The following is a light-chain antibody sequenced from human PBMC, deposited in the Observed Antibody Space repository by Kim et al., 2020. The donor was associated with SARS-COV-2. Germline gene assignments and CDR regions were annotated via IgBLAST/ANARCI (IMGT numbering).Light chain of an antibody. J-gene: IGKJ1*01. Sequence: DIQMTQSPSSLSASVGDRVTITCRASQDISRYLNWYQQKPGKAPKLLIYTASSLQSGVPSRFTGSGSETDFTLTISSLQPEDFATYYCQQTYSASRTFGQGSKVDIK. CDR1: QDISRY. CDR3: QQTYSASRT. CDR2: TAS. V-gene: IGKV1-39*01.